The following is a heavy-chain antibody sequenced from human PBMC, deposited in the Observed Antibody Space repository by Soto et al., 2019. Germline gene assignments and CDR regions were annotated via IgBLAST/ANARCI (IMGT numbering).Heavy chain of an antibody. J-gene: IGHJ4*02. Sequence: EVQLVESGGGLIQPGGSLRLSCAASGFAVSSKYMIWVRQAPGKGLEWVSVIYGGGTTYYADSVKGRFTISRDTSKNTLYLQMNSLSAADTAVYYCVQTTGWPGFDFWGQGTLVTVSS. D-gene: IGHD6-19*01. CDR2: IYGGGTT. CDR1: GFAVSSKY. V-gene: IGHV3-53*01. CDR3: VQTTGWPGFDF.